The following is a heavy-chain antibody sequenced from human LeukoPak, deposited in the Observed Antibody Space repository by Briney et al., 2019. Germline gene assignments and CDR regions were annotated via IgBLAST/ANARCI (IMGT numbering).Heavy chain of an antibody. CDR3: VKTLSQWPREGFEY. CDR1: GFIFSTYA. J-gene: IGHJ4*02. D-gene: IGHD6-19*01. V-gene: IGHV3-30*14. CDR2: ISFDGKVE. Sequence: GGSLRLSCAASGFIFSTYAMHWVRQAPGKGLEWVAFISFDGKVEYFADSVKGRFTISRDNSKNTLYLQMSSLRAEDTAVYYCVKTLSQWPREGFEYWGQGTLVSVSS.